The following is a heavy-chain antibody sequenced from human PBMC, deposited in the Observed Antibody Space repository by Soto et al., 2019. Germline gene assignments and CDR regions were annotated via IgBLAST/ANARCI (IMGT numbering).Heavy chain of an antibody. D-gene: IGHD2-2*01. J-gene: IGHJ5*02. CDR2: ISAYNGNT. V-gene: IGHV1-18*01. CDR1: GYTFTSYG. Sequence: ASVKVSCKASGYTFTSYGISWVRQAPGQGLEWMGWISAYNGNTNYAQKLQGRVTMTTDTSTSTAYMELRSLRSDDTAVYYCARSVWHCSSTSCYHWFDPWGQGTLVTVSS. CDR3: ARSVWHCSSTSCYHWFDP.